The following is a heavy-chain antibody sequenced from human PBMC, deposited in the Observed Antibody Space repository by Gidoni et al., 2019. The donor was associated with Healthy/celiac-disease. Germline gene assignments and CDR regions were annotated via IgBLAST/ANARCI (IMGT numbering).Heavy chain of an antibody. CDR3: ARDRTPYYDYVWGSYDAFDI. V-gene: IGHV3-74*01. CDR1: GCTLSVYW. CDR2: INSDGSST. J-gene: IGHJ3*02. Sequence: EVQLVESGVGLVQPGVSLRLSCAHSGCTLSVYWIHCVRQAPGKGLVWFSRINSDGSSTSYADSVKGRFTISRDNVKNTLYLQMNSLRAEDTAVYYCARDRTPYYDYVWGSYDAFDIWGQGTMVTVSS. D-gene: IGHD3-16*01.